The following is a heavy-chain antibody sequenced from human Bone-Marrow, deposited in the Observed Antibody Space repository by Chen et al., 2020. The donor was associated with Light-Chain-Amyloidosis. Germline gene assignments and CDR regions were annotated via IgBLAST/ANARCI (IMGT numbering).Heavy chain of an antibody. Sequence: QVQLQQWGAGLLKPSETLSLTCAVYGAPFSNYYWTWVRQAPGKGMEWMGEIIETGSASFNPTLKSRLTMSVEKSKNQFSLKLTSVTAADTAVNYCARAIYRYYDLVNFYHYMDVWGRGTTVTVS. J-gene: IGHJ6*03. CDR3: ARAIYRYYDLVNFYHYMDV. V-gene: IGHV4-34*12. CDR2: IIETGSA. D-gene: IGHD3-3*01. CDR1: GAPFSNYY.